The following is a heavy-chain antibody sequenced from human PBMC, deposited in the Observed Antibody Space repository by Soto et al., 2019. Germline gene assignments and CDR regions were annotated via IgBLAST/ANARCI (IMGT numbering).Heavy chain of an antibody. J-gene: IGHJ3*02. V-gene: IGHV3-30*18. D-gene: IGHD4-17*01. CDR1: GFTFSSYG. Sequence: GGSLRLSCAASGFTFSSYGMHWVRQAPGKGLEWVAVISYDGSNKYYADSVKGRFTISRDNSKNTLYLQMNSLRAEDTAVYYCAKAYSRGDYSADAFDIWGQGTMVTVSS. CDR2: ISYDGSNK. CDR3: AKAYSRGDYSADAFDI.